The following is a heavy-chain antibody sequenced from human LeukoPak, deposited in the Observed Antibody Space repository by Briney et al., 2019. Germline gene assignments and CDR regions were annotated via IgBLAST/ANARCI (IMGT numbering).Heavy chain of an antibody. D-gene: IGHD3-22*01. CDR2: IYYSGST. V-gene: IGHV4-39*01. J-gene: IGHJ4*02. CDR3: AIKATDYYDSSGFDY. Sequence: NASETLSLTCTVSGGSISSSSYYWGWIRQPPGKGLEWIGSIYYSGSTYYNPSLKSRVIISVDTSKNQFSLKLSSVTAADTAVYYCAIKATDYYDSSGFDYWGQGTLVTVSS. CDR1: GGSISSSSYY.